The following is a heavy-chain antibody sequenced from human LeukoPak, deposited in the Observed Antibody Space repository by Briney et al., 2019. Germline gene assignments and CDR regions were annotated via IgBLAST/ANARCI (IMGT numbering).Heavy chain of an antibody. D-gene: IGHD3-22*01. J-gene: IGHJ4*02. CDR1: GGSISSYY. V-gene: IGHV4-59*01. CDR2: IYYSGST. CDR3: ARKPDYYDSSGYPGGFDY. Sequence: SETLSLTCTVSGGSISSYYWSWIRQPPGKGLEWIGYIYYSGSTNYNLSLKSRVTISVDTSKNQFSLKLSSVTAADTAVYYCARKPDYYDSSGYPGGFDYWGQGTLVTVSS.